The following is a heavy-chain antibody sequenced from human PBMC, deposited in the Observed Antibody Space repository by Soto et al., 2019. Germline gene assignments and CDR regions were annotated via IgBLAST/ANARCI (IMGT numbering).Heavy chain of an antibody. CDR2: VYNSGST. V-gene: IGHV4-59*02. D-gene: IGHD6-13*01. Sequence: SETLSLTCTVSGGSVSSNYWTWIRQPPGKGLEWIGYVYNSGSTNYNPSLKSRVTISEDTSKSQFSLKVNSMTAADTAVYYCARYRREAVAGYTLDNWGQGILVTVSS. CDR1: GGSVSSNY. CDR3: ARYRREAVAGYTLDN. J-gene: IGHJ4*02.